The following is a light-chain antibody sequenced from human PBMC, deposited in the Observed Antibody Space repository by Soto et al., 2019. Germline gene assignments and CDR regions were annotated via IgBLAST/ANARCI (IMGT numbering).Light chain of an antibody. CDR2: DAS. CDR1: QSVGSNF. V-gene: IGKV3D-20*01. J-gene: IGKJ1*01. Sequence: EVVLTQSPATLSLSPGERATLSCGASQSVGSNFLAWYQQKPGLAPRLLIYDASSRATGIPDRFSGSGSGTDFTLTISRLEPEDSAVYYCHQYGGSSRACGQGTRVEIK. CDR3: HQYGGSSRA.